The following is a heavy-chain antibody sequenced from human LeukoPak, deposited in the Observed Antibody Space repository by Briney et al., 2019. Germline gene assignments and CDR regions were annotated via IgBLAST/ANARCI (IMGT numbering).Heavy chain of an antibody. CDR2: ISAYTGNT. V-gene: IGHV1-18*01. D-gene: IGHD1-26*01. CDR3: ARDLGGGGSYDY. CDR1: GYAFSSYG. J-gene: IGHJ4*02. Sequence: ASEKVSCKASGYAFSSYGLTWVRQAPGQGLEWMGWISAYTGNTNYAQKLQGRVTMTTDTSTDTAYMELRSLRSDDTAAYYCARDLGGGGSYDYWGQGTLVTVSS.